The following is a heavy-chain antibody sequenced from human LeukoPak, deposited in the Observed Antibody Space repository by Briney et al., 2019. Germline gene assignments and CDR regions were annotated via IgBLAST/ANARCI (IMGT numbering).Heavy chain of an antibody. J-gene: IGHJ6*02. V-gene: IGHV4-59*01. Sequence: SETLSLTCTVSGGSISSYYWSWIRQPPGKGLEWIGYIYYSGSTNYNPSLKSRVTISVDTSKNQFSLKLSSVTAADTAAYYCARLRITMVRAYGMDVWGQGTTVTVSS. CDR1: GGSISSYY. CDR2: IYYSGST. CDR3: ARLRITMVRAYGMDV. D-gene: IGHD3-10*01.